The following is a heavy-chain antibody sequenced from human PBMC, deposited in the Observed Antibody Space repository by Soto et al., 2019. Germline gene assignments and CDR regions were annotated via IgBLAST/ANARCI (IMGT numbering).Heavy chain of an antibody. Sequence: GGSLRLSCAASGFTFSSYGMHWVHQAPGKGLEWVAVLWFDGSNKNYADSVKGHFTISRDNSKNTLYLQMNSLSAEDTAVYYCARDESPLIKTLSGLDYWGQGTLVTVSS. J-gene: IGHJ4*02. CDR1: GFTFSSYG. V-gene: IGHV3-33*01. CDR2: LWFDGSNK. D-gene: IGHD3-16*01. CDR3: ARDESPLIKTLSGLDY.